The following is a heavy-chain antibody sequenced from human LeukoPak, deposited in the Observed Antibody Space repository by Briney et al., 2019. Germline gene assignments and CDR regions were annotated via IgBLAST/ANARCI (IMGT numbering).Heavy chain of an antibody. CDR2: ISYDGSNK. CDR3: AKPKTAYGDYPNSFDY. CDR1: GFTFSSYG. J-gene: IGHJ4*02. D-gene: IGHD4-17*01. Sequence: GRSLRLSCAASGFTFSSYGMHWVRQAPGKGLEWVAVISYDGSNKYYADSVKGRFTISRDNSKNTLYLQMNSLRAEDTAAYYCAKPKTAYGDYPNSFDYWGQGTLVTVSS. V-gene: IGHV3-30*18.